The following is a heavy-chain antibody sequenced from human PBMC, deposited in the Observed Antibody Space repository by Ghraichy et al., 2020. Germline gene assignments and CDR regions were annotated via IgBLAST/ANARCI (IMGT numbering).Heavy chain of an antibody. D-gene: IGHD3-16*02. Sequence: ASVKVSCKASGYTFTGYYMHWVRQAPGQGLEWMGWINPDSGGTNYAQKFQGRVTMTRDTSISTAYMELSRLRSDDTAVYYCARASGLGELSLYPFDYWGQGTLVTVSS. CDR2: INPDSGGT. V-gene: IGHV1-2*02. J-gene: IGHJ4*02. CDR1: GYTFTGYY. CDR3: ARASGLGELSLYPFDY.